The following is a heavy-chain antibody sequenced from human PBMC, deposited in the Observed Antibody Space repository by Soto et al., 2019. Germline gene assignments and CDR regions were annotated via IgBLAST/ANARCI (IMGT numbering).Heavy chain of an antibody. V-gene: IGHV3-21*01. CDR2: ISSSSSYI. CDR3: WVGYSYESILVDY. D-gene: IGHD5-18*01. J-gene: IGHJ4*02. Sequence: GGSLRLSCAASGFTFSSYSMNWVRQAPGKGLEWVSSISSSSSYIYYADSVKGRFTISRDNAKNSLYLQMNSLRAEDTAVYYCWVGYSYESILVDYWGQGTLVTVSS. CDR1: GFTFSSYS.